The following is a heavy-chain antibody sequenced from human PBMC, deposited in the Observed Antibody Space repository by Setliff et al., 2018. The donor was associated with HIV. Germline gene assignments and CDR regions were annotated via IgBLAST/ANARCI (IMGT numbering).Heavy chain of an antibody. D-gene: IGHD5-12*01. CDR2: ISGSGGST. CDR1: GFTLSSYW. Sequence: GGSLRLSCAASGFTLSSYWMSWVRQAPGKGLEWVSGISGSGGSTYYADSVKGRFTISRDNAKNSLYLQINSLRAEDTAVYYCAFSRRGFDYWGQGTLVTVSS. V-gene: IGHV3-23*01. J-gene: IGHJ4*02. CDR3: AFSRRGFDY.